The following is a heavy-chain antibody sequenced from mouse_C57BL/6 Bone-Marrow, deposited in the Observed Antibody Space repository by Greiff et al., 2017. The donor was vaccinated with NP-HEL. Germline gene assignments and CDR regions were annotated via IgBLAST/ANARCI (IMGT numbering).Heavy chain of an antibody. V-gene: IGHV5-6*01. CDR1: GFTFSSYG. J-gene: IGHJ3*01. Sequence: EVQGVESGGDLVKPGGSLKLSCAASGFTFSSYGMSWVRQTPDKRLEWVATISSGGSYTYYPDSVQGRFTIARDNAKNTLYLQMSSLKSEDTAMYYCARPPFAYWGQGTLVTVSA. CDR3: ARPPFAY. CDR2: ISSGGSYT.